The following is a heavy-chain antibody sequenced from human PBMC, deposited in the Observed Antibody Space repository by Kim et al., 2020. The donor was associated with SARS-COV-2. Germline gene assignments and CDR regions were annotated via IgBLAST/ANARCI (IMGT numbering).Heavy chain of an antibody. Sequence: KSRVTISGDTSKNQFSLKLSSVTAADTAVYYCASPYYYGSGNNYYYGMDVWGQGTTVTVSS. CDR3: ASPYYYGSGNNYYYGMDV. D-gene: IGHD3-10*01. J-gene: IGHJ6*02. V-gene: IGHV4-39*01.